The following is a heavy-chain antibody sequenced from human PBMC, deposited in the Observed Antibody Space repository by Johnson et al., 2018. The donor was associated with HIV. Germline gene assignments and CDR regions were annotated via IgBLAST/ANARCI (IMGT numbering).Heavy chain of an antibody. Sequence: QVQLVESGGGVVQPGRSLRLSCAASGFSFTKYAMHWVRQAPGKGLEWVAIISYDGNNKYYADSVKGRFTISRDNSKNTLYVQMDSLREDDTAVYYCAKDLDRELLALWAFHTWGQGTVVTVSS. CDR2: ISYDGNNK. CDR1: GFSFTKYA. CDR3: AKDLDRELLALWAFHT. V-gene: IGHV3-30-3*01. J-gene: IGHJ3*02. D-gene: IGHD2-8*02.